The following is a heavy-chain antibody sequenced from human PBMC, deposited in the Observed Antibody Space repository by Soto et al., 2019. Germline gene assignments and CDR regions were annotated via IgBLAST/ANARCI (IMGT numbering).Heavy chain of an antibody. D-gene: IGHD6-19*01. V-gene: IGHV3-21*01. Sequence: EVQLVESGGGLVKPGGSLRLSCAASGFTFSSYSMNWVRQAPGKGLEWVSSISSSSSYIYYADSVKGRFTISRDNAKNSLYLQMNSLRAEDTAVYYCAAVAGTRRQYFQHWGQGTLVTVSS. CDR2: ISSSSSYI. CDR3: AAVAGTRRQYFQH. CDR1: GFTFSSYS. J-gene: IGHJ1*01.